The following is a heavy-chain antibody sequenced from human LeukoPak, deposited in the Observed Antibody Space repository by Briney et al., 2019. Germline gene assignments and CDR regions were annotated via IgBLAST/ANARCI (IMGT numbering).Heavy chain of an antibody. CDR3: AKEPNSYSSGWYFQH. CDR1: GFTFSNYG. CDR2: ISHNGDAT. V-gene: IGHV3-30*18. D-gene: IGHD6-25*01. Sequence: YPGGSLRLSCAASGFTFSNYGMQWVRQPPGKGLEWVAVISHNGDATFYADSAKGRFTISRDNSKSTLDLQMNSLRAEDTAVYYCAKEPNSYSSGWYFQHWGQGTLVTVSS. J-gene: IGHJ1*01.